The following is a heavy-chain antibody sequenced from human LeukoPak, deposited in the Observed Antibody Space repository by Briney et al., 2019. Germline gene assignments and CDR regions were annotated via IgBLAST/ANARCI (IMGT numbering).Heavy chain of an antibody. V-gene: IGHV4-31*03. CDR1: GGSISSGGYY. J-gene: IGHJ4*02. CDR2: IYYSGST. Sequence: ASETLSLTCTVSGGSISSGGYYWSWIRQHPGKGLEWIGYIYYSGSTYYNPSLKSRVTISVDTSKNQFSLKLSSVTAADTAVYYCARAGQLYYYDSSGYYFWDYWGQGTLVTVSS. CDR3: ARAGQLYYYDSSGYYFWDY. D-gene: IGHD3-22*01.